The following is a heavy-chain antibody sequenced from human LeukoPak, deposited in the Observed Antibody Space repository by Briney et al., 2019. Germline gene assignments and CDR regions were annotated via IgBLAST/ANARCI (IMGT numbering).Heavy chain of an antibody. V-gene: IGHV1-69*04. D-gene: IGHD2-15*01. CDR3: ARDCSGGSCYSEVPMILDY. CDR2: IIPILGIA. J-gene: IGHJ4*02. Sequence: ASVKVSCKASGGTFSSYAISWVRQAPGQGLEWMGRIIPILGIANYAQKFQGRVTITADKSTSTAYMELSSLRSEDTAVYYCARDCSGGSCYSEVPMILDYWGQGTLVTVSS. CDR1: GGTFSSYA.